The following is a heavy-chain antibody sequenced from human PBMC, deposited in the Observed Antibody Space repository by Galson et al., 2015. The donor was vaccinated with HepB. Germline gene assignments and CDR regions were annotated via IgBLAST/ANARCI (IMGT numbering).Heavy chain of an antibody. V-gene: IGHV1-3*01. J-gene: IGHJ4*02. CDR2: INAGNGNT. CDR1: GYTFTSYA. CDR3: ARTVIAARGWYFDY. Sequence: SVKVSCKASGYTFTSYAMHWVRQAPGQRLEWMGWINAGNGNTKYSQKFQGRVTITRDTSASTAYMELSSLRSEDTAVYHCARTVIAARGWYFDYWGQGTLVTVSS. D-gene: IGHD6-13*01.